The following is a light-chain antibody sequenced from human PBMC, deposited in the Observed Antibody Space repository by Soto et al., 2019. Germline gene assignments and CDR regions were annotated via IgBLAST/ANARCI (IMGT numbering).Light chain of an antibody. Sequence: IQLTQSPSSLSASVGDRVTITCRASQGISSYLAWYQQKPGEAPKLLIYAASTLQSGVPSRFSGSGSGTDCTLTISSLQPEDFATYYCQQLHSYPLTFGPGTKVDI. CDR1: QGISSY. CDR2: AAS. V-gene: IGKV1-9*01. CDR3: QQLHSYPLT. J-gene: IGKJ3*01.